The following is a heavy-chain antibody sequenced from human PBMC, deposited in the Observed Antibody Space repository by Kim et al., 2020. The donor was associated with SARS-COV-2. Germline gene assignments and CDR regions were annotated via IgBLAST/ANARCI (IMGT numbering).Heavy chain of an antibody. CDR2: IYHSGTA. J-gene: IGHJ6*02. CDR1: GGSITNGDYY. CDR3: AKEEIKATGSTHSWSGGPDV. D-gene: IGHD3-10*02. V-gene: IGHV4-30-4*01. Sequence: SETLSLTCTVSGGSITNGDYYWSWIRQPPGKVLVWIGYIYHSGTAYYNPSLKSRVTMSVDTAQNQFSLKLTSVTAADTAVYFCAKEEIKATGSTHSWSGGPDVWGQGTPVTVSS.